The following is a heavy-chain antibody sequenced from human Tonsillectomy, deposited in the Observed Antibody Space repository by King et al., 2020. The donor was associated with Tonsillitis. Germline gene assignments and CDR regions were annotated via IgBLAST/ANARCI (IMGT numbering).Heavy chain of an antibody. Sequence: VQLVESGGGLVQPGGSLRLSCAASRFTFSSYWMRWVRQAPGKGLEWVANINQDGSEKHYVDSVKGRFTISRDNAKNSLYLQMNSLRAEDTAVYYCARGTVPREWLEGYYGMEVWGQGTTVTVSS. V-gene: IGHV3-7*03. D-gene: IGHD3-3*01. CDR2: INQDGSEK. J-gene: IGHJ6*02. CDR1: RFTFSSYW. CDR3: ARGTVPREWLEGYYGMEV.